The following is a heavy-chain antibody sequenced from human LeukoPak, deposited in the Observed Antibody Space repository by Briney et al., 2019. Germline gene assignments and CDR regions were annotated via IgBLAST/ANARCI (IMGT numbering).Heavy chain of an antibody. CDR3: ARYIAVAGIGGEYFQH. Sequence: SETLSLTCAVSGGSISSSNWWSWVRQPPGKGLEWIGEINHSGSTNYNPSLKSRVAISVDTSKNQFSLKLSSVTAADTAVYYCARYIAVAGIGGEYFQHWGQGTLVTVSS. CDR2: INHSGST. J-gene: IGHJ1*01. CDR1: GGSISSSNW. D-gene: IGHD6-19*01. V-gene: IGHV4-4*02.